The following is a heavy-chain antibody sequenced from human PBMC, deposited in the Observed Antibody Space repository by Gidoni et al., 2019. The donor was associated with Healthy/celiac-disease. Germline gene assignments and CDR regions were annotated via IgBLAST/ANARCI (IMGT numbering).Heavy chain of an antibody. J-gene: IGHJ5*01. CDR3: ARDRNEYSGYDGWFDS. CDR1: GFTFTLYW. V-gene: IGHV3-7*05. D-gene: IGHD5-12*01. CDR2: IKKDGSEK. Sequence: EVQLMESGGGLVPPGGSLSLSCDASGFTFTLYWMSWIRQAPGKGLEWVANIKKDGSEKYYVDSVKGRFTISRDNAKNTLYLQMNSLRAEDTAVYYCARDRNEYSGYDGWFDSWGQGTLVTVSS.